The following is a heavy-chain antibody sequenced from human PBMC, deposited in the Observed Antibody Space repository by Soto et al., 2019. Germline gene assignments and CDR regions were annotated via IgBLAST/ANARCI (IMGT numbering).Heavy chain of an antibody. D-gene: IGHD1-1*01. CDR2: IIPIFGTA. V-gene: IGHV1-69*13. CDR3: AREITGTQPFDY. J-gene: IGHJ4*02. Sequence: SVKVSCKASGGTFSSYAISWVLQAPGQGLEWMGGIIPIFGTANYAQKFQGRVTITADESTSTAYMELSSLRSEDTAVYYCAREITGTQPFDYWGQGTLVTVSS. CDR1: GGTFSSYA.